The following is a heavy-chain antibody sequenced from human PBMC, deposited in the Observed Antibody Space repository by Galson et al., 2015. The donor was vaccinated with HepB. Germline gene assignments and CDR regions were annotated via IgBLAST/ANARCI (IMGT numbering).Heavy chain of an antibody. CDR2: IYSGGST. Sequence: SLRLSCAASGFAFSSYWMSWVRQAPGKGLEWVSVIYSGGSTYYADSVKGRFTISRDNSKNTLYLQVNSLRAEDTAVYYCARDQGIYCSDGSCSWGNDYWGQGTLVTVSS. J-gene: IGHJ4*02. D-gene: IGHD2-15*01. V-gene: IGHV3-66*01. CDR1: GFAFSSYW. CDR3: ARDQGIYCSDGSCSWGNDY.